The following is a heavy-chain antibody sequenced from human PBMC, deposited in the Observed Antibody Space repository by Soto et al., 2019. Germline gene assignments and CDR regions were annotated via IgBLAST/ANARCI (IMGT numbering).Heavy chain of an antibody. CDR1: GGTFSTYG. Sequence: QVQLVQSGAEVKKPGSSVKVSCKASGGTFSTYGINWVRQAPGQGLEWMGGIIPMFGTTNYAQKFQGRVTITADESTSTAYMELSSLRSEDTAVYYCARDLAPWYGGTSLSLDYWGQGTLVTVSS. V-gene: IGHV1-69*12. D-gene: IGHD2-15*01. CDR2: IIPMFGTT. CDR3: ARDLAPWYGGTSLSLDY. J-gene: IGHJ4*02.